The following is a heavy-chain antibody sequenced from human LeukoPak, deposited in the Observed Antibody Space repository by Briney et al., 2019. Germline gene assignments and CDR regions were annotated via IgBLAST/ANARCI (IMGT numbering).Heavy chain of an antibody. CDR3: ARAYSSGSFDY. D-gene: IGHD6-19*01. CDR1: GCTFTSYY. Sequence: GASVTVSCKSSGCTFTSYYMHWVRQAPGQGLEWMGIINPSGGSTSYAQKFQGRVTMTRDTSTSTVYMELSSLRSEDTAVYYCARAYSSGSFDYWGQGTLVTVSS. J-gene: IGHJ4*02. CDR2: INPSGGST. V-gene: IGHV1-46*01.